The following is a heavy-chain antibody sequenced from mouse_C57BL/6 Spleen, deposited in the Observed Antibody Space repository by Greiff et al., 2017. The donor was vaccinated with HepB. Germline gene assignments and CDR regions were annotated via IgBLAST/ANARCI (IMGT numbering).Heavy chain of an antibody. CDR2: IDPSDSYT. J-gene: IGHJ2*01. Sequence: QVQLQQPGAELVMPGASVKLSCKASGYTFTSYWMHWVKQRPGQGLEWIGEIDPSDSYTNYNQKFKVKSTLTVDTSSSTAYMQLSSLTSEDSAVYYCARRGYYYFDYWGQGTTLTVSS. D-gene: IGHD2-3*01. CDR1: GYTFTSYW. V-gene: IGHV1-69*01. CDR3: ARRGYYYFDY.